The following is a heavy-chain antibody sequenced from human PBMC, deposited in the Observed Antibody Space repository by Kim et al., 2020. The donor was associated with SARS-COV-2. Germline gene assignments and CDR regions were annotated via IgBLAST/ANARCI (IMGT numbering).Heavy chain of an antibody. J-gene: IGHJ4*02. CDR3: AREVQITYHDGIGWLGYCDY. Sequence: SQTLSLTCAISGDSVSSYTSTWNWIRQSPSRGLEWLGRTHYRSKWYSDYAVSVKSRISINPDTAKNQFSLQLNSVTPEDTAVYYCAREVQITYHDGIGWLGYCDYWGQGTLVTVSS. V-gene: IGHV6-1*01. CDR1: GDSVSSYTST. CDR2: THYRSKWYS. D-gene: IGHD3-16*01.